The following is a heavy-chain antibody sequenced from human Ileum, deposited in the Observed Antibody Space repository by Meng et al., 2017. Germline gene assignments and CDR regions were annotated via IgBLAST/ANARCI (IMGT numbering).Heavy chain of an antibody. CDR2: MSFDGSKI. CDR3: AFGVCGSNCYYLES. V-gene: IGHV3-30*03. D-gene: IGHD3-22*01. J-gene: IGHJ4*02. Sequence: QVQLVESGGGVVQPGGSLRLSCAASGFTFSSYGMHWVRQAPGKGLEWVALMSFDGSKIFYGDSVKGRFTISRDNSKNTLYLQMNSLRAEDKAVYYCAFGVCGSNCYYLESWGQGTLVTVSS. CDR1: GFTFSSYG.